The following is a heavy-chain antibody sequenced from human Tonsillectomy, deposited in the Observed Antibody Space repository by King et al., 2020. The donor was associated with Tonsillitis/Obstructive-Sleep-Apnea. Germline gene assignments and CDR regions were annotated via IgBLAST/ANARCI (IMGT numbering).Heavy chain of an antibody. CDR3: ARHGTEYSSPSYYYYMDV. J-gene: IGHJ6*03. CDR1: GYSFTTYW. D-gene: IGHD6-6*01. CDR2: IYPGDSDT. V-gene: IGHV5-51*01. Sequence: QLVQSGAEVKKPGESLNISCKGSGYSFTTYWIGWVRQMPGKGLEWMGIIYPGDSDTRYSPSFQGQVTISADKSISTAYLQWSSLKASDTAMYYCARHGTEYSSPSYYYYMDVWGKGTTVTVSS.